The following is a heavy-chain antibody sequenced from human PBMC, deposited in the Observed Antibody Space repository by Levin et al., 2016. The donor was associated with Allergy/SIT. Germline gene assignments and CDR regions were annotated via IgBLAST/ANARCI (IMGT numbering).Heavy chain of an antibody. V-gene: IGHV1-69*02. CDR3: AGRYSSGWEDYYFDY. D-gene: IGHD6-19*01. CDR1: GYTFTSYY. J-gene: IGHJ4*02. CDR2: IIPILGIA. Sequence: SVKVSCKASGYTFTSYYMHWVRQAPGQGLEWMGRIIPILGIANYAQKFQGRVTITADKSTSTAYMELSSLRSEDTAVYYCAGRYSSGWEDYYFDYWGQGTLVTVSS.